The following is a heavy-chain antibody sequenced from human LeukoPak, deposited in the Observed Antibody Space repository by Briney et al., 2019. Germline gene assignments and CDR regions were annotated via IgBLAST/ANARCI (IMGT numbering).Heavy chain of an antibody. Sequence: SQTLSLTCTVSGGSISSGSCYWSWIRQPAGKGLEWIGRIYTSGSTNYNPSLKSRVTISVDTSKNQFSLKLSSVTAADTAVYYCAADYYDSSGYYYVGAFDIWGQGTMVTVSS. D-gene: IGHD3-22*01. J-gene: IGHJ3*02. V-gene: IGHV4-61*02. CDR1: GGSISSGSCY. CDR2: IYTSGST. CDR3: AADYYDSSGYYYVGAFDI.